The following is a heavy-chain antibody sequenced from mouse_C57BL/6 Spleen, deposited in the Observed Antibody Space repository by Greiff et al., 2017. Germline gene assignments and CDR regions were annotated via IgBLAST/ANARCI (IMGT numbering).Heavy chain of an antibody. Sequence: QVQLQQPGAELVKPGASVQLSCKASGYTFTSYWMHWVKQRPGQGLAWIGSIHPNSGSTNYNEKFKGKATLTVEQSSSTAYMKLSSLTSEDSAGYYCARGNYYAMDYWGQGTSVTVSS. V-gene: IGHV1-64*01. CDR1: GYTFTSYW. CDR3: ARGNYYAMDY. CDR2: IHPNSGST. J-gene: IGHJ4*01.